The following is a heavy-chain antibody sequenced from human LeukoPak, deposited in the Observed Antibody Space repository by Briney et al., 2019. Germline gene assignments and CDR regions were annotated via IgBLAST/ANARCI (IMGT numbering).Heavy chain of an antibody. CDR2: ISWDSRTI. CDR3: AKASTSYGYKYDAFDI. CDR1: GFTFGDYA. V-gene: IGHV3-9*01. D-gene: IGHD3-16*01. Sequence: GGSLRLSCAASGFTFGDYAMHWGRQAPGKGLEWVSGISWDSRTINYADSLRGRFTISRGNAKSSLDLQMNSLRSDATALCWFAKASTSYGYKYDAFDIWGQGTIV. J-gene: IGHJ3*02.